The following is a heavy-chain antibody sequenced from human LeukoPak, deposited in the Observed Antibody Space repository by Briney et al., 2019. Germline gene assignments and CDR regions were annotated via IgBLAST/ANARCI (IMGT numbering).Heavy chain of an antibody. V-gene: IGHV1-2*06. CDR1: GYTFTGYY. Sequence: ASVKVSCKASGYTFTGYYIHWVRQAPGQGLEWMGRINPSSGGTNYAQKFQGTVTMTRGTSISTAYMELSRLRSDDTAVYYCARKPEGMVVWGQGDTVTVSS. CDR3: ARKPEGMVV. CDR2: INPSSGGT. J-gene: IGHJ6*02.